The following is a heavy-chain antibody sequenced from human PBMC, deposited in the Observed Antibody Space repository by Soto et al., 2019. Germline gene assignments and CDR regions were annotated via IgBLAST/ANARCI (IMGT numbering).Heavy chain of an antibody. D-gene: IGHD1-1*01. CDR3: AEAGTIRDGNV. CDR2: ISGSGGST. V-gene: IGHV3-23*01. J-gene: IGHJ6*02. Sequence: GGSLRLSCAASGFTFSSYAMSWVRQAPGKGLEWVSAISGSGGSTYYADSVKDRFTISRDNSKNTLYLQMNSLRAEDTAVYYCAEAGTIRDGNVWGQGTTVTVSS. CDR1: GFTFSSYA.